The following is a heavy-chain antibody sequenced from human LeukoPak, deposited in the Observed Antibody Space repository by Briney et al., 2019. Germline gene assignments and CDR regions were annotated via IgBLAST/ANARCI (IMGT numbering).Heavy chain of an antibody. V-gene: IGHV3-64*01. CDR2: ISSNGGST. D-gene: IGHD3-10*01. CDR3: ARAPGANYYYYGMDV. J-gene: IGHJ6*02. CDR1: GFTFSSYA. Sequence: GGSLRLSCAASGFTFSSYAMHWVRQAPGKGLEYVSAISSNGGSTYYANSVKGRFTISRDNSKNTLYLQMGSLRAEDMAVYYCARAPGANYYYYGMDVWGQGTTVTVSS.